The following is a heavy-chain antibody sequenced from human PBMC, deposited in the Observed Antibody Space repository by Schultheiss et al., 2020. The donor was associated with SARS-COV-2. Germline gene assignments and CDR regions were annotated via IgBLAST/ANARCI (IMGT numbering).Heavy chain of an antibody. CDR3: ARSGLHWGY. D-gene: IGHD3-16*01. CDR1: GFTFGRCD. J-gene: IGHJ4*02. CDR2: INSGGGTV. Sequence: GGSLRLSCAASGFTFGRCDMHWVRQAPGKGLEWVSYINSGGGTVYYADSVKGRFTISRDNAKNSLYLQMNSLRVEDTAVYYCARSGLHWGYWGQGTLVTVSS. V-gene: IGHV3-48*03.